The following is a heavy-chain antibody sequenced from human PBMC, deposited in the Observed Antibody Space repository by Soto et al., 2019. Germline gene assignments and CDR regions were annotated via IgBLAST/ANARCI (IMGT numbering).Heavy chain of an antibody. CDR3: ARDIRYGDYVSDI. J-gene: IGHJ3*02. V-gene: IGHV1-18*01. CDR1: GYTFTSYG. Sequence: ASVKVSCKASGYTFTSYGIRWVRQAPGQGLEWMGWISAYNGNTNYAQKLQGRVTMTTDTSTSTAYMELRSLRSDDTAVYYCARDIRYGDYVSDIWGQGTMVPVSS. D-gene: IGHD4-17*01. CDR2: ISAYNGNT.